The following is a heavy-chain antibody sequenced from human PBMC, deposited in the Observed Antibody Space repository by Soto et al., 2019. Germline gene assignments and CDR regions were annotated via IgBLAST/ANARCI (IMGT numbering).Heavy chain of an antibody. D-gene: IGHD2-2*01. CDR1: GGSISSYY. Sequence: SETLSLTCTVSGGSISSYYWSWIRQPPGKGLEWIGYIYYSGSTNYNPSLKSRVTISVDTSKNQFSLKLSSVTAADTAVYYCGRLRARYCSSTSCYLGNWFDPWGQGTLVTVSS. CDR3: GRLRARYCSSTSCYLGNWFDP. CDR2: IYYSGST. V-gene: IGHV4-59*08. J-gene: IGHJ5*02.